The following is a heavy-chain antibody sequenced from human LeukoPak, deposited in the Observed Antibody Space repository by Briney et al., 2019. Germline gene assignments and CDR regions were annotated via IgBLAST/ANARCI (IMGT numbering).Heavy chain of an antibody. V-gene: IGHV4-59*01. CDR2: IYYSGST. CDR1: GGSISSYY. J-gene: IGHJ3*02. CDR3: ARDSLYGHFDI. D-gene: IGHD2/OR15-2a*01. Sequence: RPSETLSLTCTVSGGSISSYYWSWIRQPPGKGLEWIGYIYYSGSTNYNPSLKSRATISVDTSKNQFSLKLSSVTAADTAVYYCARDSLYGHFDIWGQGTMVTVSS.